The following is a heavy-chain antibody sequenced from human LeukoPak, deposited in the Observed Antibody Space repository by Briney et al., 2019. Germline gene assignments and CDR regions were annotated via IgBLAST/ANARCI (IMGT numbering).Heavy chain of an antibody. V-gene: IGHV1-8*01. J-gene: IGHJ6*02. D-gene: IGHD3-10*01. Sequence: ASVKVSCKSSGHTYTRYDINWVRQATAKGLEWLGWMNPNSGNTGYAQKLQGRVTMTRNTSISTAYMELSSLRSEDTAVYYCARTGLGVVRRVTSIYYYYGMDVWGQGTTVTVSS. CDR2: MNPNSGNT. CDR3: ARTGLGVVRRVTSIYYYYGMDV. CDR1: GHTYTRYD.